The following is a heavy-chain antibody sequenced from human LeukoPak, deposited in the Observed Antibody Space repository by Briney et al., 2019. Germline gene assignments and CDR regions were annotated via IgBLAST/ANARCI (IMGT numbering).Heavy chain of an antibody. CDR2: IIPIFGTA. D-gene: IGHD3-16*01. J-gene: IGHJ3*02. CDR1: GGTFSSYA. CDR3: ARERSYVVAFDI. Sequence: GASVKVSCKASGGTFSSYAISWVRQAPGQGLEWMGGIIPIFGTANYAQKFQGRVTITTDESTSTAYMELSSLRSEDTAMYYCARERSYVVAFDIWGQGTMVTVSS. V-gene: IGHV1-69*05.